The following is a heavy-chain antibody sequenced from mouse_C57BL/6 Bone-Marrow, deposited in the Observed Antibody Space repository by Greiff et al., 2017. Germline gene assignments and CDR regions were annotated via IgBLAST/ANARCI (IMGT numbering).Heavy chain of an antibody. J-gene: IGHJ4*01. D-gene: IGHD1-1*01. V-gene: IGHV1-69*01. CDR3: ARSVVGAMDY. Sequence: QVQLQQPGAELVMPGASVKLSCKASGYTFTSYWMHWVKQRPGQGLEWIGEIDPSDSYTNYNQKLKGKSTLTVDKSSSTAYMQLSSLTSEDAAVYYCARSVVGAMDYWGQGTSVTVSS. CDR2: IDPSDSYT. CDR1: GYTFTSYW.